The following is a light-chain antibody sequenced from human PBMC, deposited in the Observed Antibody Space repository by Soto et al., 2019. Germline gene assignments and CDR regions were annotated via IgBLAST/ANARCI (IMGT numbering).Light chain of an antibody. V-gene: IGLV1-40*01. Sequence: QPVLTQPPSVSGAPGQTVTISCTGSSSNIEAGYDVHWYQQLPRTAPKLLIYDNNNRPSGVPDRFSGSKSGTSASLAITGLQAEDEAEYYCQSYDSSLRGSVFGGGTKVTVL. CDR1: SSNIEAGYD. CDR3: QSYDSSLRGSV. CDR2: DNN. J-gene: IGLJ2*01.